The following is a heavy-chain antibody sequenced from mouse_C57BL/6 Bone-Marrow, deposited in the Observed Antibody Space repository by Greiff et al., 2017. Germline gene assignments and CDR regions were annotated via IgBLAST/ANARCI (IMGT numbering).Heavy chain of an antibody. CDR1: GFTFSSYG. CDR2: ISSGGSYT. CDR3: ARRGTSWYFDV. V-gene: IGHV5-6*01. Sequence: EVQRVASGGDLVKPGGSLKLSCAASGFTFSSYGMSWVRQTPDKRLEWVATISSGGSYTYYPDSVKGRFTISRDNAKNTLYLQMSSLKSEDTAMYYCARRGTSWYFDVWGTGTTVTVSS. J-gene: IGHJ1*03. D-gene: IGHD3-3*01.